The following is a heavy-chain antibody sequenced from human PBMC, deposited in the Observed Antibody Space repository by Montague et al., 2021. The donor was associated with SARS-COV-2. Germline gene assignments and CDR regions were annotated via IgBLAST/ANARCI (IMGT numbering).Heavy chain of an antibody. Sequence: SLRLSCAASGFTFSSYEMNWVRQAPGKGLEWVSYISSSSSTIYYAGSVKGRFTISRDNAKNSLYLQMNSLRAEDTAVYYCASEMATIEYYYYGMDVWGQGTTVTVSS. V-gene: IGHV3-48*03. CDR1: GFTFSSYE. CDR2: ISSSSSTI. D-gene: IGHD5-24*01. J-gene: IGHJ6*02. CDR3: ASEMATIEYYYYGMDV.